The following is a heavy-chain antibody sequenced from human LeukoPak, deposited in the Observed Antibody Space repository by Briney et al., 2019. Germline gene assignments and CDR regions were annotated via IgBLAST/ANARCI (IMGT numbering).Heavy chain of an antibody. J-gene: IGHJ4*02. D-gene: IGHD3/OR15-3a*01. CDR3: AKRGVVIRVILVGFHKEAYYFES. CDR2: ISDSGGST. CDR1: GITLSNYG. Sequence: PGGSLRLSCTVCGITLSNYGMSWVRQAPGKGLEWVAGISDSGGSTKYADSVKGRFTISRDNSKNTLFLQMNSLRAEDTAVYFCAKRGVVIRVILVGFHKEAYYFESWGQGALVTVSS. V-gene: IGHV3-23*01.